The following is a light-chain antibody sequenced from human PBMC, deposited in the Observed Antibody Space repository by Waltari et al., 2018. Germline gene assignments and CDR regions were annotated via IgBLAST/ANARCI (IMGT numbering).Light chain of an antibody. CDR2: DVS. V-gene: IGLV2-14*01. Sequence: QPALTQPASVSGSPGQSITISCTGPRSYVGFYTYASWYQQHPGKAPNLMIYDVSERPSGVSNRFSGSKYGNTASLTISGLQAEDEADYYCNSYAGSSSWVFGGGTKLTVL. CDR3: NSYAGSSSWV. J-gene: IGLJ3*02. CDR1: RSYVGFYTY.